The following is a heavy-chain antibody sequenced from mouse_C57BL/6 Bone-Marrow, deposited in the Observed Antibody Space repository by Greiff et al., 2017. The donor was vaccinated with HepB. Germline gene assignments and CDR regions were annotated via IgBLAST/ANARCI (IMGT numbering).Heavy chain of an antibody. CDR2: INPNNGGT. Sequence: EVQVVESGPELVKPGASVKMSCKASGYTFTDYNMHWVKQRHGKSLEWIGYINPNNGGTSYNQKFKGKATLTVNKSSSTAYMELRSLTSEDSAVYYCARWAAWFAYWGQGTLVTVSA. D-gene: IGHD3-3*01. V-gene: IGHV1-22*01. CDR3: ARWAAWFAY. CDR1: GYTFTDYN. J-gene: IGHJ3*01.